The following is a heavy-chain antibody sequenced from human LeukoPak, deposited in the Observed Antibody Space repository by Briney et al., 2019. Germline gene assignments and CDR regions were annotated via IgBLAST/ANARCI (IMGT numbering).Heavy chain of an antibody. J-gene: IGHJ4*02. CDR1: GAPISRFY. D-gene: IGHD6-19*01. CDR3: VQTTGWPGFDY. V-gene: IGHV4-4*09. Sequence: PSETLSLTCTTSGAPISRFYWSWVRQPPGKGLEWIGNIYNGVPTFFNPSLKSRVTLSVDTSKTQFSLQLASVTAAATAVYYCVQTTGWPGFDYWGQGILVTVSS. CDR2: IYNGVPT.